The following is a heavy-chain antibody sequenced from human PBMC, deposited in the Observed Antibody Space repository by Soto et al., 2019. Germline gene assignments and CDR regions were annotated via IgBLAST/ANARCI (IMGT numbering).Heavy chain of an antibody. V-gene: IGHV3-23*01. CDR1: GFTFSSYA. J-gene: IGHJ4*02. D-gene: IGHD2-15*01. Sequence: DVQLLESGGGLVQPEGSLRLSCAASGFTFSSYAMGWVRQGPGKGLEWVAVVSIGGSTQYADSVRGRFTISRDNSKNTLSLQMNSLTAEVTAVYFCAKRRGAGGHFDYWGQGALVTVSS. CDR3: AKRRGAGGHFDY. CDR2: VSIGGST.